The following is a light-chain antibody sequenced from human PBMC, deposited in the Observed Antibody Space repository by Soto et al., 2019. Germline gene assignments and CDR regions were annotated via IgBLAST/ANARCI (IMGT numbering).Light chain of an antibody. CDR1: SSDVGGYNY. CDR2: VVS. Sequence: QSALTQPRSVSGSPGQSVTISCTGTSSDVGGYNYVSWYQQHPGKAPKLMIYVVSKRPSGVPDRFSGSKSGNTASLTISVLQAEDEADYYCCSYAGRYTDVFGTGTKLTV. J-gene: IGLJ1*01. V-gene: IGLV2-11*01. CDR3: CSYAGRYTDV.